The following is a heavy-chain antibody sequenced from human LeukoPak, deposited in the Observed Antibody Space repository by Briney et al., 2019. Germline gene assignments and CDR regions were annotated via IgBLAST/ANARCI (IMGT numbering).Heavy chain of an antibody. Sequence: GGSLRLSCTVSGFSLSSYALSWVRRAPGKGLEWVSYISSSSSTIYYADSVKGRFTISRDNAKNSLYLQMNSLRAEDTAVYYCARVGSYYGGLAFDYWGQGTLVTVSS. V-gene: IGHV3-48*01. CDR3: ARVGSYYGGLAFDY. CDR2: ISSSSSTI. CDR1: GFSLSSYA. J-gene: IGHJ4*02. D-gene: IGHD1-26*01.